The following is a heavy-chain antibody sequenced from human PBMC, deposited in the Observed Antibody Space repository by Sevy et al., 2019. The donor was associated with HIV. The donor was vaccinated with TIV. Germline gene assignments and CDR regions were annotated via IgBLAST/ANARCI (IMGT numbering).Heavy chain of an antibody. V-gene: IGHV3-21*01. CDR2: ITGGSSYI. CDR3: GRDGGGSSTSCLFYCDC. J-gene: IGHJ4*02. Sequence: GGSLRLSCAASGFTFSSYTMNWVRQAPGKGLEWVSSITGGSSYIYYADSVKGRFTISRDNAKNSLYLQMSSLRAEDTAVYYCGRDGGGSSTSCLFYCDCWGQGSLVTVSS. D-gene: IGHD2-2*01. CDR1: GFTFSSYT.